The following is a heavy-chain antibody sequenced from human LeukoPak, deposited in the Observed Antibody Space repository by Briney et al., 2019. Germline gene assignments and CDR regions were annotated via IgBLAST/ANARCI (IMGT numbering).Heavy chain of an antibody. CDR3: ARDLVLMVRGVISDY. V-gene: IGHV1-2*02. D-gene: IGHD3-10*01. Sequence: ASVKVSCKASGYTFTGYYMHWVRQAPGQGLEWMGWINPNSGGTNYAQKFQGRVTMTRNTSISTAYMELSRLRSDDTAVYYCARDLVLMVRGVISDYWGQGTLVTVSS. J-gene: IGHJ4*02. CDR1: GYTFTGYY. CDR2: INPNSGGT.